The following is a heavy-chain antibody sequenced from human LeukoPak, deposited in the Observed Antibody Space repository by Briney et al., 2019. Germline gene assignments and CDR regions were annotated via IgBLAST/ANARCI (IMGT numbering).Heavy chain of an antibody. V-gene: IGHV3-33*01. CDR1: GFTFSSYD. Sequence: GGSLRLSCAASGFTFSSYDMHWVRQAPGKGLEWVAVIWYDGSNINYGDSVKGRFAISRDNSRNTLYLQMNSLRAEGTALYYCAREPTTLNGYSVSRRHHYFDHWGQGALVIVSS. J-gene: IGHJ4*02. D-gene: IGHD5-24*01. CDR2: IWYDGSNI. CDR3: AREPTTLNGYSVSRRHHYFDH.